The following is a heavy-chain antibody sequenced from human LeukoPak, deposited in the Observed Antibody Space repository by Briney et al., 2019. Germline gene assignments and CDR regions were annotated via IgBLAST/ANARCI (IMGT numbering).Heavy chain of an antibody. J-gene: IGHJ4*02. Sequence: GASVKVSCKASGGTFSSYAISWVRQAPGQGLEWMGGIIPTFGTANYAQKFQGRVTITADESTSTAYMELSSLRSEDTAVYYCARGDYGDHRHFDYWGQGTLVTVSS. CDR3: ARGDYGDHRHFDY. V-gene: IGHV1-69*13. CDR1: GGTFSSYA. CDR2: IIPTFGTA. D-gene: IGHD4-17*01.